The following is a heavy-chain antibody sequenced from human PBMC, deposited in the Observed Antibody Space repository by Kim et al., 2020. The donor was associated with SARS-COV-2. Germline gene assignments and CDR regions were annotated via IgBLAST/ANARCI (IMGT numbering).Heavy chain of an antibody. V-gene: IGHV1-18*01. Sequence: NYAQKLQGRVTMTTDTSTSTAYMELRSLRSDDTAVYYCARALPTRVAFDIWGQGTMVTVSS. J-gene: IGHJ3*02. CDR3: ARALPTRVAFDI.